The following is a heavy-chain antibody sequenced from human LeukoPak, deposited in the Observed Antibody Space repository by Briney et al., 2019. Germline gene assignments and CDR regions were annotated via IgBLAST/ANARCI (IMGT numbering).Heavy chain of an antibody. V-gene: IGHV3-23*01. D-gene: IGHD1-26*01. CDR1: GFSFSTYA. Sequence: GRSLRLSCAASGFSFSTYAMSWVRQAPGKELEWVSAISDGGATIYYADSVKGRFTVSRDNSKNTLYLHMNGLRADDTAVYYCAKDSGGTYFYYYYYMDVWGQGTTVTVSS. J-gene: IGHJ6*03. CDR2: ISDGGATI. CDR3: AKDSGGTYFYYYYYMDV.